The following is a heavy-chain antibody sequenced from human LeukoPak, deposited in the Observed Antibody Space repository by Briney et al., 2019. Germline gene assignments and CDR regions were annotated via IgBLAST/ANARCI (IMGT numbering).Heavy chain of an antibody. Sequence: GGSLRLSCAASGFTFSTYAMTWVRQAPGKGLEWVALISGTGGSTYYADSVKGRFTISRDNSKNILYLEMNSLRAEDTAVYYCVKGKDYYMDVWGKGTTVPISS. V-gene: IGHV3-23*01. CDR3: VKGKDYYMDV. J-gene: IGHJ6*03. CDR2: ISGTGGST. CDR1: GFTFSTYA.